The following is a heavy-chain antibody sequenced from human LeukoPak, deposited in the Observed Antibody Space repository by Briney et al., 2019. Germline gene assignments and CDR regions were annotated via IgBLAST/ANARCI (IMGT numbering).Heavy chain of an antibody. CDR1: GGSINSHY. CDR3: ASRPAGTTWYGVFDY. V-gene: IGHV4-59*11. D-gene: IGHD6-13*01. J-gene: IGHJ4*02. CDR2: IFNGGST. Sequence: SETLSLTCSVSGGSINSHYWSWIRQPPGKRLECIGYIFNGGSTNYNPSLRGRVTMSVDTFRDQFFLRLSSVTAADTAIYYCASRPAGTTWYGVFDYWSQGTLVTVSS.